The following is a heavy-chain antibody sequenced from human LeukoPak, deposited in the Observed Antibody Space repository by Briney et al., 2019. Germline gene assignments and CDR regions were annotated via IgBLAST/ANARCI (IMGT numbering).Heavy chain of an antibody. Sequence: SVKVSCKASGGTFSSYAISWVRRAPGQGLEWMGGIIPIFGTANYAQKFQGRVTITTDESTSTAYMELSSLRSEDTAVYYCARGGCSSTSCYLSGHWGQGTLVTVSS. CDR2: IIPIFGTA. D-gene: IGHD2-2*01. J-gene: IGHJ4*02. V-gene: IGHV1-69*05. CDR3: ARGGCSSTSCYLSGH. CDR1: GGTFSSYA.